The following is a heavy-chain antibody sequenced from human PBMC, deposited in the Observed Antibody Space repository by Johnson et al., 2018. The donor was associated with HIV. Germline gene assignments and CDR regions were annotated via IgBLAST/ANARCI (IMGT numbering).Heavy chain of an antibody. Sequence: QVQLVESGGGVVQPGRSLRLSCAASGFTFSNYGMHWVRQAPGKGLEWVAVIWYDGSNKYYAESVKGRFTISRDNSKNTLYLQMNSLRAEDTAVYYCAKDRGDGVAARRRSAFDIWGQGTMVTVSS. V-gene: IGHV3-33*06. CDR3: AKDRGDGVAARRRSAFDI. D-gene: IGHD6-6*01. CDR2: IWYDGSNK. J-gene: IGHJ3*02. CDR1: GFTFSNYG.